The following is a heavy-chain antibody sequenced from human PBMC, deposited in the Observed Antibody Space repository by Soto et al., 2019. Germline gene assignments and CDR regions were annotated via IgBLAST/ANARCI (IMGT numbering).Heavy chain of an antibody. J-gene: IGHJ3*01. CDR1: GYTFAAYY. V-gene: IGHV1-2*02. CDR3: ARALSGWIRSSFDF. Sequence: ASVKVSCKASGYTFAAYYMHWLRQAPGQGLEWMGWINPNVGDSKFAPKFQGAVSATADKSVATVYLELSSLRSDDTAVYYRARALSGWIRSSFDFWGQGTMVTVSS. CDR2: INPNVGDS. D-gene: IGHD3-10*01.